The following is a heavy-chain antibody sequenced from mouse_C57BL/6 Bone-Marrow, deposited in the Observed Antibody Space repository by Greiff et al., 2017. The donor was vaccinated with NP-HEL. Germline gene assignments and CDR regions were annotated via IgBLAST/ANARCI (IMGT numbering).Heavy chain of an antibody. CDR2: IYWDDDK. CDR3: ARGGNYYGSSYAMDY. CDR1: GFSLSTSGMG. J-gene: IGHJ4*01. V-gene: IGHV8-12*01. Sequence: QVTLKESGPGILQSSQTLSLTCSFSGFSLSTSGMGVSWIRQPSGKGLEWLAHIYWDDDKRYNPSLKSRLTISKDTSRNQVFLKCTSVDTADTSTYYCARGGNYYGSSYAMDYWGQGTSVTVSS. D-gene: IGHD1-1*01.